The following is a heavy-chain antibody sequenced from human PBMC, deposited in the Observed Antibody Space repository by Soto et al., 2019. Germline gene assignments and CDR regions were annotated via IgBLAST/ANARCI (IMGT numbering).Heavy chain of an antibody. D-gene: IGHD2-15*01. CDR1: GGTFSSYA. CDR2: IIPIFGTA. J-gene: IGHJ6*02. V-gene: IGHV1-69*01. CDR3: AREGADYSFYYYYGMDV. Sequence: QVQLVQSGXEVKKPGSSVKVSCKASGGTFSSYAISXVRQAPGXGLEWMGGIIPIFGTANYAQKFQGRVTITADESTSTAYMELSSLRSEDTAVYYCAREGADYSFYYYYGMDVWGQGTTVTVSS.